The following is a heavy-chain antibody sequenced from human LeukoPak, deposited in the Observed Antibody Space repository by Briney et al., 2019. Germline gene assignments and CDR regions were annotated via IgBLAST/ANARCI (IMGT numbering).Heavy chain of an antibody. D-gene: IGHD6-19*01. V-gene: IGHV3-9*01. CDR2: ISWNSGSI. J-gene: IGHJ4*02. Sequence: GGSLRLSCAASGLTFDDYAMHWVRQAPGKGLEWVSGISWNSGSIGYADSVKGRFTISRDNAKNSLYLQMNSLRAEDTALYYCAKSRAIGYSSGWYEGDFDYWGQGTLVTVSS. CDR1: GLTFDDYA. CDR3: AKSRAIGYSSGWYEGDFDY.